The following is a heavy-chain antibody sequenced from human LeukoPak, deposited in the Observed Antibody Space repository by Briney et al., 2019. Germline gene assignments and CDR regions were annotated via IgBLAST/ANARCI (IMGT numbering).Heavy chain of an antibody. Sequence: SETLSLTCTVSGDSISSSSYYWGWIRQPPGTGLEWIGSIYYSGSTYYKSSLKSRVTISVDTSKNQFSLKLSSVTAADTAVYYCAKHPPYCTNGVCYDYYGMDVWGQGTTVTVSS. J-gene: IGHJ6*02. CDR3: AKHPPYCTNGVCYDYYGMDV. D-gene: IGHD2-8*01. CDR1: GDSISSSSYY. CDR2: IYYSGST. V-gene: IGHV4-39*01.